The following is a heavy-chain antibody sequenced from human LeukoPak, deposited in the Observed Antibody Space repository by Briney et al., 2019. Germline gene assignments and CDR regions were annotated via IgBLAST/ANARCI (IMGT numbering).Heavy chain of an antibody. CDR2: MNPNSGNT. CDR3: AIRYGSGEKYYYYYYMDV. CDR1: GYTFTSYD. J-gene: IGHJ6*03. V-gene: IGHV1-8*01. Sequence: GASVTVSCKASGYTFTSYDINWVRQATGQGLEWMGWMNPNSGNTGYAQKFQGRVTMIRNTSISTAYMELSSLRSEDTAVYYCAIRYGSGEKYYYYYYMDVWGKGTTVTVSS. D-gene: IGHD3-10*01.